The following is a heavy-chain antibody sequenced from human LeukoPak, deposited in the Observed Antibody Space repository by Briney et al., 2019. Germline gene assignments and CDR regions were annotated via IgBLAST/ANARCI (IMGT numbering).Heavy chain of an antibody. J-gene: IGHJ2*01. CDR2: ISYDGSNK. V-gene: IGHV3-30-3*01. D-gene: IGHD1-14*01. Sequence: PGRSLRLSCAASGFTFSSYAMHWVRQAPGKGLEWVAVISYDGSNKYYADSVKGRFTISRDNAKNAVYLQMNSLRAEDTAVYYCANHFRYFDLWGRGTLVTVSS. CDR3: ANHFRYFDL. CDR1: GFTFSSYA.